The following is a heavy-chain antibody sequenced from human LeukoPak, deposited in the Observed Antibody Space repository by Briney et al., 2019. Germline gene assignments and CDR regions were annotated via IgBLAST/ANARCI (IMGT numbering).Heavy chain of an antibody. CDR1: GFTLSDYY. D-gene: IGHD6-13*01. Sequence: QPGGSLRLSCAASGFTLSDYYMRWIRQAPGKGLEWVSSISSSGTTIHYADSVKGRFTISRDNSKNTLYLQMNSLRAEDTAVYYCAREAAAVDAFDIWGQGTMVTVSS. J-gene: IGHJ3*02. V-gene: IGHV3-11*04. CDR3: AREAAAVDAFDI. CDR2: ISSSGTTI.